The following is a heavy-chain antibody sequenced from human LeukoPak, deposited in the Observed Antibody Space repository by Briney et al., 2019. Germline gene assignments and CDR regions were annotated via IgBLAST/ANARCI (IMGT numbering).Heavy chain of an antibody. J-gene: IGHJ4*02. CDR2: IYYSGST. CDR1: GDSISSSSYY. CDR3: ARVSKFVSSSLDIDY. Sequence: SETLSLTCTVSGDSISSSSYYWGWIRQPPGKGLEWIGSIYYSGSTYYNPSLKSRVTISVDTSKNQFSLKLSSVTAADTAVYYCARVSKFVSSSLDIDYWGQGTLVTVSS. V-gene: IGHV4-39*07. D-gene: IGHD6-13*01.